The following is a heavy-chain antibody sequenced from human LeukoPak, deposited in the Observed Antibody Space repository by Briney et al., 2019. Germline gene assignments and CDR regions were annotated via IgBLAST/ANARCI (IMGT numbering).Heavy chain of an antibody. D-gene: IGHD6-13*01. V-gene: IGHV1-2*06. Sequence: ASVKVSCKASGYTFTGYYMHWARQAPGQGLEWMGRIIPNSGGTNYAQKFQGRVTITRDTSFSEHSMALSKLSSDDTAGCYFPRDPTAAAVRDYWGQGTLVTVSS. CDR2: IIPNSGGT. CDR1: GYTFTGYY. J-gene: IGHJ4*02. CDR3: PRDPTAAAVRDY.